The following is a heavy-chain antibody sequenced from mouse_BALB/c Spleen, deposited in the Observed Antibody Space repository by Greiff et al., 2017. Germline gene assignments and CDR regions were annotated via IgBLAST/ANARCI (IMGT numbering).Heavy chain of an antibody. CDR3: ARHETMDY. V-gene: IGHV5-12-2*01. CDR2: ISNGGDST. CDR1: GFTFSSYT. Sequence: EVKLVESGGGLVQPGGSLKLSCAASGFTFSSYTMSWVRQTPEKRLEWVAYISNGGDSTYYPDTVKGRFTISRDNAKNTLYLQMSSLKSEDTAMYYCARHETMDYWGQGTSVTVSS. J-gene: IGHJ4*01.